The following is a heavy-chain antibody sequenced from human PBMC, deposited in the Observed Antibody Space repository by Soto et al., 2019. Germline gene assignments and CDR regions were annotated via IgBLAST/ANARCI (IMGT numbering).Heavy chain of an antibody. D-gene: IGHD3-3*01. J-gene: IGHJ4*02. Sequence: EVQLVESGGGLVQSGGSLRLSCAASGFTISSYWMSWVRQAPGKGLEWVANIKQDGSEKYYVDSVKGRFTISRDNAKNSLYLQMNSLRAEDTAVYYCARDPGPYYDFWSGYYIPDYFDYWGQGTLVTVSS. V-gene: IGHV3-7*01. CDR3: ARDPGPYYDFWSGYYIPDYFDY. CDR1: GFTISSYW. CDR2: IKQDGSEK.